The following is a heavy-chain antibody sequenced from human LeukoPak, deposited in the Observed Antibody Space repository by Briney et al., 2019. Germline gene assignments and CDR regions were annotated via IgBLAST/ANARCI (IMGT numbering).Heavy chain of an antibody. CDR3: AKDIGSYYDY. D-gene: IGHD3-10*01. V-gene: IGHV3-30*02. CDR2: IQYDGSKK. J-gene: IGHJ4*02. Sequence: PGGSLRLSCVASGFTFSSNGMHWVRQAPGKGLEWVTFIQYDGSKKYYADSVKGRFTISRDNSKNTLYPEMNSLRAEDTAVYYCAKDIGSYYDYWGRGILVTVSS. CDR1: GFTFSSNG.